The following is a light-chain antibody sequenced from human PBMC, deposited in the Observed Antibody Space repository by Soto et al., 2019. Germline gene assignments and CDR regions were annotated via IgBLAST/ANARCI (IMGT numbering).Light chain of an antibody. Sequence: EIVLTQSPGTLSLSPGERATLSCRASQSITNNYLAWYQQKPGRAHRLLIYGASSRATGIPDRFSGSGSGTDFTLTISRLEPEDFAMYYCQQYGYLVTFGGGTRREIK. J-gene: IGKJ5*01. CDR3: QQYGYLVT. V-gene: IGKV3-20*01. CDR1: QSITNNY. CDR2: GAS.